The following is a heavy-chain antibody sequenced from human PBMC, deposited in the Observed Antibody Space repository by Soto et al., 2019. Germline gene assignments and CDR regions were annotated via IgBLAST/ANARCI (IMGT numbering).Heavy chain of an antibody. D-gene: IGHD1-26*01. V-gene: IGHV3-9*01. J-gene: IGHJ4*02. Sequence: EVQLVEFGGGLVQPGRSLRLSCAASGFTFDDYAMHWVRQAPGKGLEWVSGLSWNSGGIDYADSVKGRFTISRDNAKNSLYLQMNSLRAEDTALYYCAKLRYSGGAGYFDYWGQGTLVTVSS. CDR3: AKLRYSGGAGYFDY. CDR1: GFTFDDYA. CDR2: LSWNSGGI.